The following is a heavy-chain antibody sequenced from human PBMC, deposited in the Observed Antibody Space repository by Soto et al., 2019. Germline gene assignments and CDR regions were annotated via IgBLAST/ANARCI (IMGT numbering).Heavy chain of an antibody. CDR3: ARVLVSARDAFDI. CDR2: ISYDGSNK. CDR1: GFTFSSYA. V-gene: IGHV3-30-3*01. Sequence: QVQLVESGGGVVQPGRSLRLSCAASGFTFSSYAMPWVRQAPGKGREWVAVISYDGSNKYYADSVKGRFTISRDNSKNTLYLQMNSLRAEDTAVYYCARVLVSARDAFDIWGQGTMVTVSS. J-gene: IGHJ3*02.